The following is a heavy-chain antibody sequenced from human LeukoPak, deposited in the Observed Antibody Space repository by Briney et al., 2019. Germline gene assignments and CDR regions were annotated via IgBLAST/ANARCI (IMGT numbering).Heavy chain of an antibody. CDR1: GYSISGGYY. V-gene: IGHV4-38-2*01. CDR2: IYHSGST. J-gene: IGHJ5*02. Sequence: SETLSLTCAVSGYSISGGYYWGWIRQPPGKGLEWIGSIYHSGSTYYNPSLKSRVTISVDTSKNQFSLKLSSVTAADTAVYYCARAVPFDPWGQGTLVTVSS. CDR3: ARAVPFDP.